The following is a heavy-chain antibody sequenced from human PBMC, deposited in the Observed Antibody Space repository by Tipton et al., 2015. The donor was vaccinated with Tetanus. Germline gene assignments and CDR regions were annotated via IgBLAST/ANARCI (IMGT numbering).Heavy chain of an antibody. J-gene: IGHJ6*02. CDR1: GGSMSTYY. CDR3: ARDGGNYFYYGMNV. Sequence: TLSLTCTVSGGSMSTYYWSWIRQPPGKGLEWIGYVYYTGSTDYNPSLKSRVTISVDTSKSQFSLRLTSVTAADTAVYYCARDGGNYFYYGMNVWGQGAAVTVSS. V-gene: IGHV4-59*01. CDR2: VYYTGST.